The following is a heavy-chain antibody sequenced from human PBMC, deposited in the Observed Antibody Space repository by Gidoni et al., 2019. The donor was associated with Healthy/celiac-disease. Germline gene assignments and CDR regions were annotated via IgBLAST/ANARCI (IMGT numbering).Heavy chain of an antibody. CDR3: AKDRIVVVIGRRRPIDY. Sequence: QVQLVESGGGVVQPGGSLRLSCAAAGFTFSSYGMHWVRQAPGKGLEWVAFIRYDGSNKYYADSVKGRFTISRDNSKNTLYLQMNSLRAEDTAVYYCAKDRIVVVIGRRRPIDYWGQGTLVTVSS. D-gene: IGHD2-21*01. CDR2: IRYDGSNK. J-gene: IGHJ4*02. CDR1: GFTFSSYG. V-gene: IGHV3-30*02.